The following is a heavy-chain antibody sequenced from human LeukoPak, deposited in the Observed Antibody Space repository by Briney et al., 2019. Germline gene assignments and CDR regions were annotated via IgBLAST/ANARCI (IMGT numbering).Heavy chain of an antibody. CDR1: GFTFSNYG. V-gene: IGHV3-23*01. CDR2: ISANGGNT. CDR3: AKERASRLPFDY. D-gene: IGHD4-11*01. Sequence: GGSLRLSCAASGFTFSNYGMNWVRQAPGKGLEWVTAISANGGNTYYADSVKGRLTISRDNSKDTLSLQMNSLRAEDTAVYYCAKERASRLPFDYWGQGTLVTVSS. J-gene: IGHJ4*02.